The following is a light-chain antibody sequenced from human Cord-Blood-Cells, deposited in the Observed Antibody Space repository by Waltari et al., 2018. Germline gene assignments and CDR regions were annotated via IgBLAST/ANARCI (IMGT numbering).Light chain of an antibody. CDR1: SSNIGSNY. CDR3: AAWDDSLSGPV. J-gene: IGLJ3*02. CDR2: RNN. Sequence: QSVLTQPPSASGTPAQRVTISCSGSSSNIGSNYVYWYQQLPGTAPKLLIYRNNQRPSGVPDRFSGSKSGTSASLAISGLRSEDEADYYCAAWDDSLSGPVFGGWTKLTVL. V-gene: IGLV1-47*01.